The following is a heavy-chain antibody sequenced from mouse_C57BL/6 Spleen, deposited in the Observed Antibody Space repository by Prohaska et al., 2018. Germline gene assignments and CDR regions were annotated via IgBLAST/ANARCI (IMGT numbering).Heavy chain of an antibody. V-gene: IGHV1-59*01. CDR2: IDPYDSYT. CDR1: GYTFTSYW. D-gene: IGHD1-2*01. J-gene: IGHJ2*01. CDR3: AQYYGFDY. Sequence: QVQLQQPGAELVRPGTSVKLSFKASGYTFTSYWMHWVMQRPGQGLEWIGVIDPYDSYTNYNQKFKGKATLTVDTSSSTAYMQLSSLTSEDSAVYDCAQYYGFDYWGQGTTLTVSS.